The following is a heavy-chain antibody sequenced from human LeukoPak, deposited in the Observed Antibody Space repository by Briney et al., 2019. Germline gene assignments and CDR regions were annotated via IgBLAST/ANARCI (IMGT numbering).Heavy chain of an antibody. D-gene: IGHD3-3*01. V-gene: IGHV3-33*06. CDR2: IWYDGSNK. Sequence: GRSLRLSCAASGFTFSSYGMHWVRQAPGKGLEWVAVIWYDGSNKYYADSVKGRFTISRDNSKNTLYLQMNSLRAEDRAVYYCAKDHAFWSGNDYWGQGTLVTVSS. CDR3: AKDHAFWSGNDY. CDR1: GFTFSSYG. J-gene: IGHJ4*02.